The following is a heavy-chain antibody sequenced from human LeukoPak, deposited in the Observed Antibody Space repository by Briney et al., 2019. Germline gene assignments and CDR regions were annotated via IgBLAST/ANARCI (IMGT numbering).Heavy chain of an antibody. CDR2: ISDSGGNT. D-gene: IGHD3-10*01. J-gene: IGHJ4*02. V-gene: IGHV3-23*01. CDR3: ARVWFGYFFQ. Sequence: GGSLRLSRAASGFTFSSYGMSWVRQAPGKGLEWISSISDSGGNTYYADSVKGRFTISRGNSKNTLYLQMNSLRAEDTAVYYCARVWFGYFFQWGQGVLVTVSS. CDR1: GFTFSSYG.